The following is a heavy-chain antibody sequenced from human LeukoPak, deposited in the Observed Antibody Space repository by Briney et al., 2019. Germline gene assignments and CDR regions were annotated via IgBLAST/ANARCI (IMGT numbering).Heavy chain of an antibody. CDR1: GFSFSTHS. Sequence: PGGSLRLSCAASGFSFSTHSMNWVRQAPGKGLEWVSSITRSASYIYYGDSVKGRFTISRDSAKNSLFLQMNSLRVEDSAVYYCARAPRGGVNDAFDIWGQGTMVTVSS. CDR2: ITRSASYI. D-gene: IGHD3-16*01. V-gene: IGHV3-21*01. CDR3: ARAPRGGVNDAFDI. J-gene: IGHJ3*02.